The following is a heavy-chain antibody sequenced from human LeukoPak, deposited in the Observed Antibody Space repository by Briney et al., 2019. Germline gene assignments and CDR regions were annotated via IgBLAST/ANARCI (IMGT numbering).Heavy chain of an antibody. CDR1: GFTFSNYS. J-gene: IGHJ6*03. CDR2: MSTSDSPI. Sequence: PGGSLRLSCVGSGFTFSNYSFNWVRQAPGKGLEWVSYMSTSDSPIYYTDSVKGRFTISRDNAKNSLYLQMNSLRAEDTAVYYCARVLRYCSGGNCYSGGLGYMDVWGKGTTVTISS. D-gene: IGHD2-15*01. V-gene: IGHV3-48*04. CDR3: ARVLRYCSGGNCYSGGLGYMDV.